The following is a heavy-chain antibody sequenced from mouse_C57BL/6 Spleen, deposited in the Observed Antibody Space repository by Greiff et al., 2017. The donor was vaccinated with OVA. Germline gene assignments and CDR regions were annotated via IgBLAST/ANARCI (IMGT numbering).Heavy chain of an antibody. CDR1: GYTFTDYY. CDR3: ARSKEDYTMDY. J-gene: IGHJ4*01. CDR2: INPNNGGT. V-gene: IGHV1-26*01. Sequence: VQLKESGPELVKPGASVKISCKASGYTFTDYYMNWVKQSHGKSLEWIGDINPNNGGTSYNQKFKGKATLTVDKSSSTAYMELRSLTSEDSAVYYCARSKEDYTMDYWGQGTSVTVSS.